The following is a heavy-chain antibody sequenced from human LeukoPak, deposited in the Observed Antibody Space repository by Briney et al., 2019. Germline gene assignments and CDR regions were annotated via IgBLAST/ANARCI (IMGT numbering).Heavy chain of an antibody. J-gene: IGHJ5*02. CDR2: ISAYNGNT. D-gene: IGHD4-23*01. V-gene: IGHV1-18*01. Sequence: ASVKVSCKASGYTFTSYGISWVRQAPGQGLEWMGWISAYNGNTNYAQKLQGRVTMTTDTSTSTAYMELRSLRSDDTAVYYCARSRGTTVVTLGKYNWFDPWGQGTLVTVSS. CDR3: ARSRGTTVVTLGKYNWFDP. CDR1: GYTFTSYG.